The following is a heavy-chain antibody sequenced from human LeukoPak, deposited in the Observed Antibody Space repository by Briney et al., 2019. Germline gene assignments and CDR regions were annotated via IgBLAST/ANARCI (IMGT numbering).Heavy chain of an antibody. CDR2: INSDGSST. CDR3: AKLVPAFTMVRGVKPFDY. J-gene: IGHJ4*02. V-gene: IGHV3-74*01. D-gene: IGHD3-10*01. Sequence: PGGSLRLSCAASGFTFSSYWMHWVRQAPGKGLVWVSRINSDGSSTSYADSVKGRFTISRDNSKNTLYLQMNSLRAEDTAVYYCAKLVPAFTMVRGVKPFDYWGQGTLVTVSS. CDR1: GFTFSSYW.